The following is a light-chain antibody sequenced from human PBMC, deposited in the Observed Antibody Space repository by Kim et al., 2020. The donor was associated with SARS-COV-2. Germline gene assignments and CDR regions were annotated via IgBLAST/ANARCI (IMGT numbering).Light chain of an antibody. V-gene: IGLV3-1*01. J-gene: IGLJ2*01. CDR1: KLGDKY. CDR3: QAWDSSTVV. Sequence: VSPRQTASITCAGDKLGDKYACCYQQKPGQSPVLVIYQDSKRPSGIPERFSGSNSGNTATLTISGTQAMDEADYYCQAWDSSTVVFGGGTKVTVL. CDR2: QDS.